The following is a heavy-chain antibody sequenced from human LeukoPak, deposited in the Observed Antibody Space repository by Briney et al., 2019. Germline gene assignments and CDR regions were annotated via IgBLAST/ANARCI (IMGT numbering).Heavy chain of an antibody. J-gene: IGHJ4*02. Sequence: PGGSLRLSCAASGFTFSSYAMSWVCQAPGKGLEWVSAISGSGGSTYYADSVKGRFTISRDNSKNMLYLQMNSLRAEDTAVYYCTKDQTDFWSGFYDHWGQGTLVTVSS. CDR1: GFTFSSYA. V-gene: IGHV3-23*01. CDR3: TKDQTDFWSGFYDH. CDR2: ISGSGGST. D-gene: IGHD3-3*01.